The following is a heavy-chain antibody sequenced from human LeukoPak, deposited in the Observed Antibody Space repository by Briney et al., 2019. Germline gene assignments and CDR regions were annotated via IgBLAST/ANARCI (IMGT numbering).Heavy chain of an antibody. CDR1: GYTLTELS. CDR3: ATVRSAAGTPQPFDY. Sequence: ASVKVSCKVSGYTLTELSMHWVRQAPGRGLEWMGGFDPEDGETIYAQKFQGRVTMTEDTSTDTAYMELSSLRSEDTAVYYCATVRSAAGTPQPFDYWGQGTLVTVSS. V-gene: IGHV1-24*01. D-gene: IGHD6-13*01. CDR2: FDPEDGET. J-gene: IGHJ4*02.